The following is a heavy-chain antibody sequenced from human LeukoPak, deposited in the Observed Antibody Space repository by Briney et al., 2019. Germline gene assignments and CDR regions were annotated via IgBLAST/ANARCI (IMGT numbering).Heavy chain of an antibody. D-gene: IGHD6-19*01. V-gene: IGHV4-59*01. CDR3: ARDGIAVAGRWFDP. CDR2: IYYSGST. CDR1: GGSISSYY. Sequence: SETLSLTCTVSGGSISSYYWSWIRQPPGKGLEWIGYIYYSGSTNYNPSLKSRVTISVDTSKNQFSLKLSSVTAADTAVYYCARDGIAVAGRWFDPGGQGTLVTVS. J-gene: IGHJ5*02.